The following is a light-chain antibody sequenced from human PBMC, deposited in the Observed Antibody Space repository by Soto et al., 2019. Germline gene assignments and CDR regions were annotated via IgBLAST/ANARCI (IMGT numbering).Light chain of an antibody. J-gene: IGKJ1*01. V-gene: IGKV1-5*01. CDR2: DAS. Sequence: DIQMTQSPPTLSASVGDRVTITCRASQSISTWLAWFQQKPGKAPELLMYDASSLERGVPSRFSGSGSGREFTLTISSLQPDDFATYSCQQYNSYSRTFGQGTKV. CDR1: QSISTW. CDR3: QQYNSYSRT.